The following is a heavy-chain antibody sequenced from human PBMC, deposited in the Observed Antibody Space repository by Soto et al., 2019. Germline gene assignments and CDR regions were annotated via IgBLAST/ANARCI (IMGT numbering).Heavy chain of an antibody. CDR1: GAPFTHYY. V-gene: IGHV4-34*01. CDR3: ASSEYSSIVTGCFGS. CDR2: IHHSGKT. Sequence: QVQLHQWGAGLLKPSETLSLTCAVDGAPFTHYYWSWIRQPPGKGLEWIGEIHHSGKTNYNPYLKNGVAMSVDTSKNQFSLSLNSVTAADTSVYYCASSEYSSIVTGCFGSWGQGTLVTVSS. J-gene: IGHJ5*01. D-gene: IGHD6-6*01.